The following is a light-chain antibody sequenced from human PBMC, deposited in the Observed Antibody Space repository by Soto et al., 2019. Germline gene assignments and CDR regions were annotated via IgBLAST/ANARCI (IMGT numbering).Light chain of an antibody. J-gene: IGLJ1*01. CDR3: SSYTSSSTLYV. CDR2: EVS. V-gene: IGLV2-14*01. Sequence: QSALTQPASVSGSPGQSITISCTGTSSDVGGYNYVSWYQQHPGKAPKLMIYEVSNRPSGVSNRFSGSKSGNTASLTISGLQAEDEDDYYCSSYTSSSTLYVFVTGTKLTVL. CDR1: SSDVGGYNY.